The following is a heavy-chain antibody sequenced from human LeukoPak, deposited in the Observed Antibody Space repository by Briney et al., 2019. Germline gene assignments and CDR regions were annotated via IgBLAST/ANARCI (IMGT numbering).Heavy chain of an antibody. CDR2: IYPGDSDT. J-gene: IGHJ4*02. V-gene: IGHV5-51*01. Sequence: GESLKISCRGSGYSFTNYWIGWVRQMPGKGLEWMGIIYPGDSDTRYSPSFQGQVTISADKSISTAYLQWSSLKASDTAMYYCARQSCSSTSCYSYFLEPFDYWGQGTLVTVSS. CDR3: ARQSCSSTSCYSYFLEPFDY. CDR1: GYSFTNYW. D-gene: IGHD2-2*01.